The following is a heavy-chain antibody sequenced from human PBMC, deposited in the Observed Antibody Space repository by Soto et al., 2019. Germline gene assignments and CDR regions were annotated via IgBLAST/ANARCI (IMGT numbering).Heavy chain of an antibody. D-gene: IGHD3-16*01. CDR2: ISTSGGYK. CDR1: GFTFSDYY. J-gene: IGHJ6*02. Sequence: QVQLVESGGGLVKPGGSLRLSCVASGFTFSDYYMNWIRETPGKGLEWLAYISTSGGYKDYADSVKGRFTISRDNTKDSLFLQMDSLRDDDTAVYYCARDYRQNDKYYGLDAWGQGTTVTIAS. CDR3: ARDYRQNDKYYGLDA. V-gene: IGHV3-11*04.